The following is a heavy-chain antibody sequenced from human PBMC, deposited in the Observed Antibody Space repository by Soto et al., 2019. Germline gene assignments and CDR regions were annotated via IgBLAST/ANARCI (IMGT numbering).Heavy chain of an antibody. CDR1: GFAFADFA. CDR3: APDISYYDSSGSLEY. Sequence: EVQLVESGGDLVQPGKSLRLSCAASGFAFADFAMHWVRQAPGKGLEWISGISWNSAIIGYADSVKGRVTISRDNAKNSLYLQLPSPRAEVAALYCWAPDISYYDSSGSLEYWGPGVVVNVSS. CDR2: ISWNSAII. J-gene: IGHJ4*02. D-gene: IGHD3-22*01. V-gene: IGHV3-9*01.